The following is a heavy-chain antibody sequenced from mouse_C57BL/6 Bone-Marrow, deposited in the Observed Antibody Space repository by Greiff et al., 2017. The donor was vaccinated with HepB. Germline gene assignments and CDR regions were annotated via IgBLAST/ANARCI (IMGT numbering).Heavy chain of an antibody. D-gene: IGHD2-3*01. V-gene: IGHV1-26*01. CDR3: ARSPDGSYYFDY. Sequence: VQLQQSGPELVKPGASVKISCKASGYTFTDYYMNWVKQSHGKSLEWIGDINPNNGGTSYNQKFKGKATLTVDKSSSTAYMGLRSLTSEDSAVYYCARSPDGSYYFDYWGQGTTLTVSS. J-gene: IGHJ2*01. CDR1: GYTFTDYY. CDR2: INPNNGGT.